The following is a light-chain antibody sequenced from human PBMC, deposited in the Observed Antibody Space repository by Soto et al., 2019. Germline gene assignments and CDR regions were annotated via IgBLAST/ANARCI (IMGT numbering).Light chain of an antibody. Sequence: QSALTQPASVSGSPGQSITISCTGTSSDVGGYNYVSWFQQHPGKAPKLMIYEVSNRPSGVSNRFSGSKSGNTASLTISGLQAEDEADYYCTSYTSTNTWVFGGRTKLTVL. CDR1: SSDVGGYNY. J-gene: IGLJ3*02. CDR3: TSYTSTNTWV. V-gene: IGLV2-14*01. CDR2: EVS.